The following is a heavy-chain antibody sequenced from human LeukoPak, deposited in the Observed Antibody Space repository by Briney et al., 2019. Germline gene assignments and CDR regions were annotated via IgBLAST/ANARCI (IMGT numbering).Heavy chain of an antibody. CDR2: INPNSGGT. V-gene: IGHV1-2*04. CDR1: GYTFTGYY. Sequence: ASVKVSCKASGYTFTGYYMHWVRQAPGQGLEWMGWINPNSGGTNYAQKFQGWVTMTRDTSISTAYMELSRLRSDDTAVYYCARGIAAAGTALYNWGQGTLLTVSS. CDR3: ARGIAAAGTALYN. J-gene: IGHJ4*02. D-gene: IGHD6-13*01.